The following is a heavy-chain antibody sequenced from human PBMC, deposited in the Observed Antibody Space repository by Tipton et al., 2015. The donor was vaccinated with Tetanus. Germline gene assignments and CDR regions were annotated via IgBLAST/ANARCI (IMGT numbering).Heavy chain of an antibody. J-gene: IGHJ4*02. CDR3: AKVPFEGIAVPGPYDC. CDR1: GFTFSSYA. V-gene: IGHV3-48*02. CDR2: ISSGSTTI. D-gene: IGHD6-19*01. Sequence: SPRLSCAASGFTFSSYAMSWVRQAPGKGLEWISYISSGSTTIYYADSVKGRFTISRDNVENSLYLQMNSLRDEDTAMYYCAKVPFEGIAVPGPYDCWGQGTLVTVSS.